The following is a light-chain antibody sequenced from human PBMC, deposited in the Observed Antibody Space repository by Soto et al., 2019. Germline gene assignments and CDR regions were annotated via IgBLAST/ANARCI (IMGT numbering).Light chain of an antibody. J-gene: IGKJ1*01. V-gene: IGKV3-20*01. Sequence: LAPGDRATLSCRASQSVNSNYLAWYQRKPGQAPRLLIYGASNRATDIPYRFSASGSGTDFTLTITRLEAEDFAVYYCQQYDSTPPTFGQGTKVEVK. CDR2: GAS. CDR1: QSVNSNY. CDR3: QQYDSTPPT.